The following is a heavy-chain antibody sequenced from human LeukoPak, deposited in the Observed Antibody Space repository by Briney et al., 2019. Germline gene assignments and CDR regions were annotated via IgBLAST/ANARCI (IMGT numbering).Heavy chain of an antibody. CDR3: ARQTSTAPDAFDI. Sequence: PSETLSLTCTVSGGSISSYYWSWIRQPPGKGLEWTGYIYYSGSTNYNPSLKSRVTISVDTSKNQFSLKLSSVTAADTAVYYCARQTSTAPDAFDIWGQGTMVTVSS. D-gene: IGHD2-2*01. J-gene: IGHJ3*02. CDR2: IYYSGST. CDR1: GGSISSYY. V-gene: IGHV4-59*08.